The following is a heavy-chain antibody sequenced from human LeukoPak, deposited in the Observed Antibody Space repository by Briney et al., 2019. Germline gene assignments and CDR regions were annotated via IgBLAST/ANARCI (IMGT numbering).Heavy chain of an antibody. CDR2: ISGSSTYI. J-gene: IGHJ4*02. CDR1: GFTFSDYS. V-gene: IGHV3-21*01. Sequence: GGSLRLSCAASGFTFSDYSMNGVRQAPGKGLEWVSSISGSSTYIYYADPVKGRFTISIDNAKNALYLQLSSLRPDDTAVYYCARDIGSSSSGLDYWGQGTLITVPS. D-gene: IGHD6-6*01. CDR3: ARDIGSSSSGLDY.